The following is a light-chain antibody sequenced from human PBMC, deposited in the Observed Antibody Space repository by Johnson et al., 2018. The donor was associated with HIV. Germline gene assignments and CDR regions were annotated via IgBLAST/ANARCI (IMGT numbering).Light chain of an antibody. Sequence: QSALTQPPSVSAAPRQKVTISCSGSSSNIGNNYVSWYQQLPGTAPKLLIYDNNKRPSGIPDRFSGSKSGTSATLGITGLQTGDEADYYCGTWDTSLSAGVFGPGTKVSVL. CDR1: SSNIGNNY. CDR3: GTWDTSLSAGV. V-gene: IGLV1-51*01. CDR2: DNN. J-gene: IGLJ1*01.